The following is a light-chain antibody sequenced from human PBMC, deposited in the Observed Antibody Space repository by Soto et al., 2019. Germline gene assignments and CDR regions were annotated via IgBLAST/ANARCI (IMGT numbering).Light chain of an antibody. Sequence: DSPITQSPSTLYASVGDRVNITWRASQNINNWMAWYHQKPGEDPKLLIYDAFSLQTGVPFSFSGSGSGTECSRTISSLQYYDFGTYYCQPYHAFPLPFGGGTKVDIK. J-gene: IGKJ4*01. CDR2: DAF. CDR1: QNINNW. V-gene: IGKV1-5*01. CDR3: QPYHAFPLP.